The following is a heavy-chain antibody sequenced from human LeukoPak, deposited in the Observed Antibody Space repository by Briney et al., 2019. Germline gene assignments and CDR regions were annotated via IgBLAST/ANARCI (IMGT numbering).Heavy chain of an antibody. J-gene: IGHJ5*02. CDR3: ARGPRTVTTVLVWFYP. Sequence: SETLSLTCAVYGGSFSGYYWSWIRQPPGKGLEWIGEINHSGSTNYNPSLKSRVTISVDTSKNKFSLKLSSVTAADTAVYYCARGPRTVTTVLVWFYPWGQGTLVTVSS. D-gene: IGHD4-11*01. CDR2: INHSGST. V-gene: IGHV4-34*01. CDR1: GGSFSGYY.